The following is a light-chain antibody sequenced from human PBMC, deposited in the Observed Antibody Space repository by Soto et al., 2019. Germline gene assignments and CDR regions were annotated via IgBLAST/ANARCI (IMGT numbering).Light chain of an antibody. J-gene: IGLJ2*01. CDR2: EVS. CDR3: SSYTSSSPV. CDR1: RSDIGSYNN. Sequence: QSALTQPASVSGSPGQSITISCTGTRSDIGSYNNVAWYQKHPGKAPKLMIYEVSNRPSGVSNRFSGSKSGNTASLTISGLQAEDEADYYCSSYTSSSPVFGGGTKLTVL. V-gene: IGLV2-14*01.